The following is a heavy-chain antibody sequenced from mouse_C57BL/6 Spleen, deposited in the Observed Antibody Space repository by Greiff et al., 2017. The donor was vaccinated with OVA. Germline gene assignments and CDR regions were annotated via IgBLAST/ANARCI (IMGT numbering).Heavy chain of an antibody. CDR3: ARFDGYYGFDY. CDR2: IDPSDSET. CDR1: GYTFTSYW. Sequence: QVHVKQPGAELVRPGSSVKLSCKASGYTFTSYWMHWVKQRPIQGLEWIGNIDPSDSETHYNQKFKDKATLTVDKSSSTAYMQLSSLTSEDSAVYYCARFDGYYGFDYWGQGTTLTVSS. J-gene: IGHJ2*01. D-gene: IGHD2-3*01. V-gene: IGHV1-52*01.